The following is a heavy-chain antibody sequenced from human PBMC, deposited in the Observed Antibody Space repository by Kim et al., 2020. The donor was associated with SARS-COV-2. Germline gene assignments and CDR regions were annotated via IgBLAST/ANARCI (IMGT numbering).Heavy chain of an antibody. CDR1: GGAFSGHY. CDR3: ERGRAGVVPAPILGIGPHYDYFIMDV. CDR2: IHQSGST. Sequence: SETLSLTCAVYGGAFSGHYWSWIRQPPGKGLEWIGKIHQSGSTNYNPSLKSRVTISIDTSNNQFSLKLSSVTAADTGFYHCERGRAGVVPAPILGIGPHYDYFIMDVWGHGNMVTVSS. V-gene: IGHV4-34*01. D-gene: IGHD2-2*01. J-gene: IGHJ6*02.